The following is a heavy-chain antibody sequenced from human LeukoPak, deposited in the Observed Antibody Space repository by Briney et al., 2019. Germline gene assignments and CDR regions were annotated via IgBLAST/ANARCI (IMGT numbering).Heavy chain of an antibody. CDR3: AELGITMIGGV. V-gene: IGHV3-48*03. D-gene: IGHD3-10*02. J-gene: IGHJ6*04. CDR2: ISSSGSTI. Sequence: GGSLRLSCAAAGFTFSSYEMNWVRQAPGKGLEWVSYISSSGSTIYYADSVKGRFTISRDNAKNSLYPQMNSLRAEDTAVYYCAELGITMIGGVWGKGTTVTISS. CDR1: GFTFSSYE.